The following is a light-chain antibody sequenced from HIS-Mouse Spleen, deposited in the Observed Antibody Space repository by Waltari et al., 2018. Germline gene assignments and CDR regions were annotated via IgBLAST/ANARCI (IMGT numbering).Light chain of an antibody. J-gene: IGKJ5*01. CDR3: QQRSNWPIT. CDR2: DAS. V-gene: IGKV3-11*01. Sequence: ELVLTQSPATLSLSPGERPTPSCRASQSVSSYLAWYPQKPGQAPRLLIYDASNRATGIPARFSGSGSGTDFTLTISSLEPEDFAVYYCQQRSNWPITFGQGTRLEIK. CDR1: QSVSSY.